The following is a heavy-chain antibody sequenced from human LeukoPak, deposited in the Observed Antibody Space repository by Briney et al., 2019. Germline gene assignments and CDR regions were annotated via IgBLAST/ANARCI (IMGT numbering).Heavy chain of an antibody. CDR3: SIVVVAATDALDY. V-gene: IGHV3-15*01. Sequence: GGSLRLSCAASGFTFSKAWMSWVRQAPGKGLEWVGLIKTAGGTPDYAAPVKGRFTISRDDSENTLYLQMNSLKTEDTAVYYCSIVVVAATDALDYWGQGTLVTVSS. J-gene: IGHJ4*02. D-gene: IGHD2-15*01. CDR2: IKTAGGTP. CDR1: GFTFSKAW.